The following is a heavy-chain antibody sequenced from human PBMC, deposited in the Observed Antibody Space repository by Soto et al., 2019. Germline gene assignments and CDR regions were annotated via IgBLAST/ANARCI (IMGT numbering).Heavy chain of an antibody. D-gene: IGHD2-15*01. CDR1: ECAFSGVH. CDR2: IGTAGDT. V-gene: IGHV3-13*01. Sequence: PVGCLRLCVEACECAFSGVHMHCVRQPTGKGLEWVSTIGTAGDTYYAVSVKGRFTISRDNAKNSLSLQMNSLRAGDTAVYFCARGQDVGAHFSDSWGQGTQVTVSS. J-gene: IGHJ4*02. CDR3: ARGQDVGAHFSDS.